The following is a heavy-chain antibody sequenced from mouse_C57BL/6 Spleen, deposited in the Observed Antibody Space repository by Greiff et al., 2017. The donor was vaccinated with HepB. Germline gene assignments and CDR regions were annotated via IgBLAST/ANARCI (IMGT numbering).Heavy chain of an antibody. J-gene: IGHJ2*01. D-gene: IGHD1-1*01. CDR2: ISDGGSYT. CDR1: GFTFSSYA. V-gene: IGHV5-4*01. Sequence: EVKLVESGGGLVKPGGSLKLSCAASGFTFSSYAMSWVRQTPEKRLEWVATISDGGSYTYYPDNVKGRFTISRDNAKNNLYLQMSHLKSEDTAMYYCAREDYYGSSYDYFDYWGQGTTLTVSS. CDR3: AREDYYGSSYDYFDY.